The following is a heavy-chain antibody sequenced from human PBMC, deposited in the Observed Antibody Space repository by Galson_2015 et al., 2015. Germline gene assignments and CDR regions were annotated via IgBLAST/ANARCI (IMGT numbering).Heavy chain of an antibody. CDR2: IKNDGSQT. J-gene: IGHJ4*02. Sequence: SLRLSCAASGFTFRNYWMDRVRQTPAKGLQWVAKIKNDGSQTFYMDSVKGRFNISRDNAENSLDLQMNSLRADDTAVYYCARDATRVGEFDYWGQGALVTVSS. V-gene: IGHV3-7*03. CDR1: GFTFRNYW. CDR3: ARDATRVGEFDY. D-gene: IGHD3-10*01.